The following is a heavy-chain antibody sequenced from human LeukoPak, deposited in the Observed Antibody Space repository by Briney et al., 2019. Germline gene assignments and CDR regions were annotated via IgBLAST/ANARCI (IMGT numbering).Heavy chain of an antibody. D-gene: IGHD2-21*01. J-gene: IGHJ3*02. Sequence: GGSLRLSCAASGFTFSSYSMNWVRQAPGKGLEWVSSISSSSSYIYYADSVKGRFTISRDNAKNSLYLQMNSLRAEDTAVYYCAREGIPDAFDIWGQGTMVTVSS. CDR1: GFTFSSYS. CDR2: ISSSSSYI. V-gene: IGHV3-21*01. CDR3: AREGIPDAFDI.